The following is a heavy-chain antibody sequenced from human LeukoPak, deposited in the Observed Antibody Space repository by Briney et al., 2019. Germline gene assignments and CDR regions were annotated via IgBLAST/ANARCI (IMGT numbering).Heavy chain of an antibody. D-gene: IGHD6-13*01. Sequence: PGGSLRLSCAASGFTFTSYAMGWVRQAPGKGLEWVSTISGGGGDTYYADSVKGRFTISRDNSKNTLYLQMNSLRAEDTAVYFCAKDRARQQLALFFDSWGQGALVTVSS. CDR3: AKDRARQQLALFFDS. V-gene: IGHV3-23*01. J-gene: IGHJ4*02. CDR1: GFTFTSYA. CDR2: ISGGGGDT.